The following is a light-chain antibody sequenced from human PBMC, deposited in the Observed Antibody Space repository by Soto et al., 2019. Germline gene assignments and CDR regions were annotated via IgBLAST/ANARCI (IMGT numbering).Light chain of an antibody. CDR2: AAS. V-gene: IGKV3-20*01. J-gene: IGKJ2*01. CDR3: QQYGTSPYT. Sequence: EIVLTQSPGTLSLSPGERATLSFRASQSVNSNSLGWYQKKPAQAPRLLIYAASSRPTGVPDRFSVSGSGTDITLTISRREAEDFAVYYCQQYGTSPYTFGQGTKLEIK. CDR1: QSVNSNS.